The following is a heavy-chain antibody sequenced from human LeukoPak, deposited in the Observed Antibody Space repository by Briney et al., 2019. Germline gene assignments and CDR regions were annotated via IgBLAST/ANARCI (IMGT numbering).Heavy chain of an antibody. CDR2: ISSSGSTI. V-gene: IGHV3-48*04. CDR3: ARVDSSSWPFYYYYGMDV. D-gene: IGHD6-13*01. Sequence: GGSLRLSCAASRFTFSNYWMNWFRQAPGKGLEWVSYISSSGSTIYYADSVKGRFTISRDNAKNSLYLQMNSLRAEDTAVYYCARVDSSSWPFYYYYGMDVWGQGTTVTVSS. CDR1: RFTFSNYW. J-gene: IGHJ6*02.